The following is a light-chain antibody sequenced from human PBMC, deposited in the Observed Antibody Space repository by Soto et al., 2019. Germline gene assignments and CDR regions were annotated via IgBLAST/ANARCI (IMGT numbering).Light chain of an antibody. CDR2: EVS. CDR3: ASYTISSTSVI. J-gene: IGLJ7*01. V-gene: IGLV2-14*01. Sequence: QSVLTQPASVSGSPGQSITISCTGTSSDVGGYKYVSWYQQHPDKAPKLIIFEVSNRPSGISSRFSGSKSGNTASLTISGLQAEDEADYYCASYTISSTSVIFGRGTQLAVL. CDR1: SSDVGGYKY.